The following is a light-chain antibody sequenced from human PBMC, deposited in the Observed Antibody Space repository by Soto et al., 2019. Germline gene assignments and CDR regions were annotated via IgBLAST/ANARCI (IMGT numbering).Light chain of an antibody. CDR3: TVWDDSLRGRL. V-gene: IGLV1-47*01. J-gene: IGLJ2*01. Sequence: QSVLTQPPSASGTPGQRVTISYSGTSSRIESNYVYWYQQLPGTAPRLLIYRNNQRPSGVPDRFSGSKSGTSASLAISALRSEDEADYYCTVWDDSLRGRLFGGGTKLTVL. CDR1: SSRIESNY. CDR2: RNN.